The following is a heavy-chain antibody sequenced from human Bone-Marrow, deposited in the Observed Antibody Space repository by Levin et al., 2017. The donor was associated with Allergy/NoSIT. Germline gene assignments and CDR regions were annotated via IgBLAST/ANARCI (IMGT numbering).Heavy chain of an antibody. Sequence: QSGGSLRLSCAASGFSFDDYAMHWVRQAPGKGLEWVSGISGNGDAIGYADSVKGRFTISRDNAKNFLYLQMNSLRAEDTALYYCAKEGPEERNNWYNWFEPWGQGTLVTVSS. CDR1: GFSFDDYA. CDR3: AKEGPEERNNWYNWFEP. V-gene: IGHV3-9*01. J-gene: IGHJ5*02. CDR2: ISGNGDAI. D-gene: IGHD1-1*01.